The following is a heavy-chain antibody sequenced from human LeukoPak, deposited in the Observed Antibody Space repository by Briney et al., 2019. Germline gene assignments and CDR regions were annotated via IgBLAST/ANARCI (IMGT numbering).Heavy chain of an antibody. CDR2: ISPFSGGT. D-gene: IGHD3/OR15-3a*01. CDR1: GYTFTVYY. CDR3: ARDPGFSGHHWYFDL. V-gene: IGHV1-2*02. Sequence: GASVRVSCKASGYTFTVYYIHWVRQAPGHGLEWMGWISPFSGGTNYAQKFQGRVTMTRDTSISTAYMELSSLRSDDTAVYYCARDPGFSGHHWYFDLWGRGTLITVSS. J-gene: IGHJ2*01.